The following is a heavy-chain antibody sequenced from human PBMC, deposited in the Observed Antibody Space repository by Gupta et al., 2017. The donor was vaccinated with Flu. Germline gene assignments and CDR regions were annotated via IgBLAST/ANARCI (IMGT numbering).Heavy chain of an antibody. CDR3: AKTRSTVGTTILFDY. Sequence: EVQLLGSGGGLVQPGGSLRPSCAASGFTFNSYGMGWVRQSPGKGLEWVSSISASGVSTYYGDSVKGRFTISRDNSNNMLYLQMSSLRVEDTAIYYCAKTRSTVGTTILFDYWGQGILVTVSS. V-gene: IGHV3-23*01. J-gene: IGHJ4*02. CDR2: ISASGVST. D-gene: IGHD2-21*02. CDR1: GFTFNSYG.